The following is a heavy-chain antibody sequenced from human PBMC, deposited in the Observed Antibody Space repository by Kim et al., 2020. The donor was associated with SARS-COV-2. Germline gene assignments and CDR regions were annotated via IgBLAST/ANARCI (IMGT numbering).Heavy chain of an antibody. J-gene: IGHJ3*02. CDR2: INHSGST. CDR1: GGSFSGYY. D-gene: IGHD6-13*01. V-gene: IGHV4-34*01. CDR3: ASHSSSWIGGRAFDI. Sequence: SETLSLTCAVYGGSFSGYYWSWIRQPPGKGLEWIGEINHSGSTNYNPSLKSRVTISVDTSKNQFSLKLSSVTAADTAVYYCASHSSSWIGGRAFDIWGQGTMVTVSS.